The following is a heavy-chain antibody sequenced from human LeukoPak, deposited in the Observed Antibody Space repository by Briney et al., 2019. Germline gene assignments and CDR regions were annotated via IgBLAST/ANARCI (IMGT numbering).Heavy chain of an antibody. CDR3: ARSGRSGFDY. D-gene: IGHD2-15*01. CDR2: ISDSGGYT. J-gene: IGHJ4*02. V-gene: IGHV3-23*01. CDR1: GFAFSSYA. Sequence: GGSLRLSCAASGFAFSSYAMSWVRQAPGKGLEWVSAISDSGGYTYYADSVKGRFTISRDNAKNSLYLQMNSLRAEDTAVYYCARSGRSGFDYWGQGTLVTVSS.